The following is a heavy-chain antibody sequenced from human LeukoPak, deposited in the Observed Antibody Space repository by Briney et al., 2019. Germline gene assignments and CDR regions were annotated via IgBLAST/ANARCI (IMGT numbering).Heavy chain of an antibody. Sequence: ASVKVSWKVAGYTLTNYGINWVRHAPRQCREWMGWISALNGNTNYAQKLQGRVTMTTDTSTSTAYMELRSLRSDDTAVYYCARDLDQYSGRFGGFGHDFWGQGTLVTVSS. V-gene: IGHV1-18*01. CDR2: ISALNGNT. CDR1: GYTLTNYG. CDR3: ARDLDQYSGRFGGFGHDF. D-gene: IGHD1-26*01. J-gene: IGHJ4*02.